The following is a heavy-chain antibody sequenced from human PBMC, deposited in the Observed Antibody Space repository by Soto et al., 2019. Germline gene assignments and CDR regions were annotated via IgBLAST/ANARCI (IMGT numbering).Heavy chain of an antibody. J-gene: IGHJ4*02. CDR1: GFIFSKAW. D-gene: IGHD1-1*01. Sequence: EVQLVESGGGLVKSGGSLRLSCAASGFIFSKAWMNWVRQGQGKGLEWVARIKSKLDGETTDYAAPVNARSTISRDDSTNTMYLQMNSLSTADAGVYFCTTVPGTGRGDMDYWGQGTLVTVSS. V-gene: IGHV3-15*07. CDR3: TTVPGTGRGDMDY. CDR2: IKSKLDGETT.